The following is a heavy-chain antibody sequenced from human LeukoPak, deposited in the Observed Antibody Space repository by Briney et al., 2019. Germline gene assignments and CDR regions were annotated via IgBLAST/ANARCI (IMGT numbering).Heavy chain of an antibody. CDR3: ARDLGCSRTSCYYASDY. J-gene: IGHJ4*02. CDR2: INPDSGGT. Sequence: ASVKVSCKASGYTFTDSYIHWVRQAPGQRLEWMGWINPDSGGTNYAQKFQGRVTVTRDTSISTAYMELSRLRSDDTAVYYCARDLGCSRTSCYYASDYWGQGTLVTVSS. V-gene: IGHV1-2*02. D-gene: IGHD2-2*01. CDR1: GYTFTDSY.